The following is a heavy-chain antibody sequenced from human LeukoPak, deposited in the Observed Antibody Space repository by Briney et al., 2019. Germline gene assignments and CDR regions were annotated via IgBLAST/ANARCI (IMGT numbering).Heavy chain of an antibody. V-gene: IGHV4-31*11. CDR3: ARTVNWNDGGYFDY. J-gene: IGHJ4*02. CDR2: IYYSGST. CDR1: GGSISGYY. D-gene: IGHD1-1*01. Sequence: SETLSLTCAVYGGSISGYYWSWIRQHPGKGLEWIGYIYYSGSTYYNPSLKSRVTISVDTSKNQFSLKLSSVTAADTAVYYCARTVNWNDGGYFDYWGQGTLVTVSS.